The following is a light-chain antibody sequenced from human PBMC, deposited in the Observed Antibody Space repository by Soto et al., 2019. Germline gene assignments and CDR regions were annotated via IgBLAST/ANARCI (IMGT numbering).Light chain of an antibody. Sequence: EIMMTQSPATLSVSPGERATLSCRASQSVSRNLAWYQQKPGQAPRLLIYGASTRATGIPARFSGIGSGTEVTLTSSSLQSEDFALYYCQQDTSWPRTFGQGTKVEIK. V-gene: IGKV3-15*01. CDR2: GAS. J-gene: IGKJ1*01. CDR1: QSVSRN. CDR3: QQDTSWPRT.